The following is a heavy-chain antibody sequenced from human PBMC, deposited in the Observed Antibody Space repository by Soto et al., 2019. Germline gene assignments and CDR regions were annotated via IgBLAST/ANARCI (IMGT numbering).Heavy chain of an antibody. CDR2: IIPILGIA. CDR3: AREIPIVVVPAAIPNWFDP. CDR1: GGTFSSYT. D-gene: IGHD2-2*02. Sequence: QVQLVQSGAEVKKPGSSVKVSCKASGGTFSSYTISWVRQAPGQGLEWMGRIIPILGIANYAQKFQGRVTITADKSTSTAYMELSSLRSEDTAVYYCAREIPIVVVPAAIPNWFDPWSQGTLVTVSS. V-gene: IGHV1-69*08. J-gene: IGHJ5*02.